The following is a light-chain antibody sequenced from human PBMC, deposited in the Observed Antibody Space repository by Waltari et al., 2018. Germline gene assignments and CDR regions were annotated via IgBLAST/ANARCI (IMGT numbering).Light chain of an antibody. J-gene: IGKJ1*01. V-gene: IGKV3-20*01. CDR2: GAS. Sequence: EIVLTQSPGILSLSPGERATLSCWASQSVSRTLAWSQQKPGQTPRILIYGASTRATGIPDRFSGGGSGTDFSLTISRLEPEDFALYYCQHYVRLPATFGQGTKVEIK. CDR3: QHYVRLPAT. CDR1: QSVSRT.